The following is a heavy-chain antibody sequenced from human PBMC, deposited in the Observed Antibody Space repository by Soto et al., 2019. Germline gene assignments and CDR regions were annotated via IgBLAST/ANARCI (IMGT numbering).Heavy chain of an antibody. V-gene: IGHV3-21*06. D-gene: IGHD2-2*02. J-gene: IGHJ3*01. CDR1: GFTFRSYS. Sequence: EVQLVESGGGLVKPGGSLRLSCVDSGFTFRSYSMNWVRQAPGKGLEWVASISSTSSVIWYADSLKGRFTISRDNAKNSLFLQMDRLRADDTAVYYCLRGGRGYTKDDVLDAWGHGTMVTVSS. CDR2: ISSTSSVI. CDR3: LRGGRGYTKDDVLDA.